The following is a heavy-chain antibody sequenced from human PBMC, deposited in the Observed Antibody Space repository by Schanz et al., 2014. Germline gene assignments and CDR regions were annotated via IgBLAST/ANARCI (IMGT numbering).Heavy chain of an antibody. D-gene: IGHD1-1*01. CDR2: IKHDGSVK. V-gene: IGHV3-7*01. Sequence: EVQLLESGGGLVQPGGSLRLSCAASGFTFSSYALHWVRQAPGKGPEWVANIKHDGSVKDYVDSVEGRFTISRDNAKRSLFLQMNSLRAEDTALYYCARDRRNADLDYWGQGTLVTVSS. CDR3: ARDRRNADLDY. CDR1: GFTFSSYA. J-gene: IGHJ4*02.